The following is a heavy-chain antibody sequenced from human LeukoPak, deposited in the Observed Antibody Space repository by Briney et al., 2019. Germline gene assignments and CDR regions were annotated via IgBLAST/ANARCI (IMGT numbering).Heavy chain of an antibody. Sequence: GGSLRLSCAASGFTFTTYWMSWVRQAPGKGLEWVANIDQDGSEKYYVDSVKGRFTISRDNAKNSLYLQMNSLRAEDTAVYYCVRAGQVGTADYWGQGTLVTVSS. CDR2: IDQDGSEK. CDR3: VRAGQVGTADY. J-gene: IGHJ4*02. CDR1: GFTFTTYW. D-gene: IGHD1-26*01. V-gene: IGHV3-7*01.